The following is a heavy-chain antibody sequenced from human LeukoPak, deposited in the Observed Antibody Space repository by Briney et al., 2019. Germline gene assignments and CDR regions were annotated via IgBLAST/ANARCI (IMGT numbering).Heavy chain of an antibody. J-gene: IGHJ4*02. Sequence: GGSLRLSCAASGFTFSNYGMHWVRQAQGRVLEWVAFIRSDGSIKYYANSVKGRFTISRDNSKNTVYLQVNSLRAEDTAVYYCAKDVPTPYFDYWGQGTLVTVSS. V-gene: IGHV3-30*02. CDR2: IRSDGSIK. CDR1: GFTFSNYG. CDR3: AKDVPTPYFDY. D-gene: IGHD5-12*01.